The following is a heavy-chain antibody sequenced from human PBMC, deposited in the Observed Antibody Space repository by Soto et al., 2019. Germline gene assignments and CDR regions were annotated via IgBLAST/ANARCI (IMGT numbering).Heavy chain of an antibody. CDR1: GFTFSSYA. J-gene: IGHJ4*02. D-gene: IGHD3-22*01. CDR2: ISGSGGST. CDR3: AKRRGYYYDSSGYYFDY. Sequence: EVQLLESGGGLVQPGGSLRLSCAASGFTFSSYAMSWVRQAPGKGLEWVSAISGSGGSTYYADSVKGRFTISRDNSKNTLYQQMNSLRAEDTAVYYCAKRRGYYYDSSGYYFDYWGQGTLVTVSS. V-gene: IGHV3-23*01.